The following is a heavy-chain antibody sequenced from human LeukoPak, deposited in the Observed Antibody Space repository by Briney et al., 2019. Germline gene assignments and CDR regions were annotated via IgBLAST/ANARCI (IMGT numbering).Heavy chain of an antibody. CDR3: VRGYSFGPYGMDV. D-gene: IGHD2-15*01. J-gene: IGHJ6*02. CDR1: GFPFSSYA. CDR2: ISDSGGST. V-gene: IGHV3-64D*09. Sequence: PGGSRKLSCSAPGFPFSSYAMHWVRQAPGKGWEYVSAISDSGGSTYYADSVKGRFTISRDNSKNTLYLQMSSLRAEDTAVYFCVRGYSFGPYGMDVWGQGTTVTVSS.